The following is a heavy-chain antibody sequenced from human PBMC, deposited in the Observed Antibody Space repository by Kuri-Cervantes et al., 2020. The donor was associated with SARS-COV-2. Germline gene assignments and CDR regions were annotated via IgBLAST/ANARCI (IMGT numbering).Heavy chain of an antibody. CDR2: ISGSGGST. CDR1: GFTFDDYA. J-gene: IGHJ4*02. V-gene: IGHV3-23*01. Sequence: GESLKISCAASGFTFDDYAMHWVRQAPGKGLEWVSAISGSGGSTYYADSVKGRFTIPRDNSKNTLYLQMNSLRAEDTAVYYCAKVKGITMVRGIGYWGQGTLVTVSS. D-gene: IGHD3-10*01. CDR3: AKVKGITMVRGIGY.